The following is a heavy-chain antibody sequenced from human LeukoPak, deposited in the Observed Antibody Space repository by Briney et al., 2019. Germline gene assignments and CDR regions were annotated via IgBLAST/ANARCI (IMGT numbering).Heavy chain of an antibody. CDR1: GFTFSSYS. J-gene: IGHJ4*02. CDR3: ARGGVYSQGFDY. Sequence: GGSLRLSCAASGFTFSSYSMNWVRQAPGKGLEWVSSISSSSYIYYADSLKGRLTISRDNAKNSLYLQMNSLRAEDTAVYYCARGGVYSQGFDYWGQGTLVTVSS. D-gene: IGHD5/OR15-5a*01. CDR2: ISSSSYI. V-gene: IGHV3-21*01.